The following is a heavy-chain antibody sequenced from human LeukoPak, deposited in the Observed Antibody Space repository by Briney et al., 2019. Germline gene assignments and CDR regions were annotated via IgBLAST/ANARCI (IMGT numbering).Heavy chain of an antibody. CDR3: TRSIVGATINYYYMDV. J-gene: IGHJ6*03. CDR2: IRSKAYGGTT. CDR1: GFTFGDYA. V-gene: IGHV3-49*03. D-gene: IGHD1-26*01. Sequence: PGGSLRLSCTASGFTFGDYAMSWFRQAPGKGLEWVGFIRSKAYGGTTEYAASVKGRFTISRDDSKSIAYLQMNSLKTEDTAVYYCTRSIVGATINYYYMDVWGKGTTVTVSS.